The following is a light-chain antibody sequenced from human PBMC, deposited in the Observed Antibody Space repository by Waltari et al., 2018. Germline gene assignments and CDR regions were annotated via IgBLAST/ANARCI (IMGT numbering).Light chain of an antibody. CDR1: QSVNHY. Sequence: EVVLTQSPVTLSLSPGERATLSCRASQSVNHYLAWYQQKPGQAPRLLVYDASNRATGIPARFSGSGSGTDFTLTINGLQPEDLATYYCQYSHTFGQGTRLEI. V-gene: IGKV3-11*01. J-gene: IGKJ2*01. CDR3: QYSHT. CDR2: DAS.